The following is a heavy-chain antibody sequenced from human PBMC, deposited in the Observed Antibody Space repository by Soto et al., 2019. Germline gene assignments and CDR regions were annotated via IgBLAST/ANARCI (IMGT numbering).Heavy chain of an antibody. CDR2: FYYSGTT. D-gene: IGHD6-6*01. CDR3: ARPKYSSSSALYDY. J-gene: IGHJ4*02. V-gene: IGHV4-39*01. Sequence: SETLSLTCTVSGDSLSSSSYYWGWIRQPPGKGLEWIGSFYYSGTTYYNPSLKSRVTISVDTSKNQLSLKLNSVTAADTAVYYCARPKYSSSSALYDYWGQGTLVTVLL. CDR1: GDSLSSSSYY.